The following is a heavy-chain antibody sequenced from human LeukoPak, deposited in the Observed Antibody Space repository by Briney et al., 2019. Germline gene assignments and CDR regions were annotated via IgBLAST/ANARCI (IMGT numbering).Heavy chain of an antibody. D-gene: IGHD2-15*01. Sequence: GGSLRLSCAASGFTFSGSAMHWVRQASGKGLEWVGRIRSKANSYATAYAASVKGRFTISRDDSMNTAYLQMNSLKTEDTAVYYCTRHFDVVVVAATPEFDYWGQGTLVTVSS. CDR3: TRHFDVVVVAATPEFDY. CDR1: GFTFSGSA. CDR2: IRSKANSYAT. V-gene: IGHV3-73*01. J-gene: IGHJ4*02.